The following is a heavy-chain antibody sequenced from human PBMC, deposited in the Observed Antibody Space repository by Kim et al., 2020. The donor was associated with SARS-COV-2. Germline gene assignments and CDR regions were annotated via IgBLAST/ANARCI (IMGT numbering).Heavy chain of an antibody. Sequence: GSLRLSCAASGFTFSNYAMSWVRQAPGKGLEWVSAISGSGGSTYYADSVKGRFTISRDNSKNTLYLQMNSLGAEDTAVYHCAKGEYYDSTKGTEYYYYGMDVWGQGTTVTVSS. CDR1: GFTFSNYA. CDR2: ISGSGGST. CDR3: AKGEYYDSTKGTEYYYYGMDV. D-gene: IGHD3-22*01. J-gene: IGHJ6*02. V-gene: IGHV3-23*01.